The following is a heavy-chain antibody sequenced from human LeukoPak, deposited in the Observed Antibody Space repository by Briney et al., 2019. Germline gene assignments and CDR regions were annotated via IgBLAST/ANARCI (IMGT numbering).Heavy chain of an antibody. D-gene: IGHD3-10*01. CDR1: GYSFTSYW. J-gene: IGHJ6*02. CDR2: IDHSDSYT. CDR3: ASLIWFGETPSYSYGMDV. Sequence: GESLKISCKGSGYSFTSYWISWVRQMPGKGLEWMGRIDHSDSYTNYSPSFQGHVTISADKSISTAYLQWSSLKASDTAMYYCASLIWFGETPSYSYGMDVWGQGTTVTVSS. V-gene: IGHV5-10-1*01.